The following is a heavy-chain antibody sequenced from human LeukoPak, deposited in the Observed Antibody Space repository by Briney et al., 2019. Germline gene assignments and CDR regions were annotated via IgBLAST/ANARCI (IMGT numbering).Heavy chain of an antibody. CDR3: ARDSGHAPYQLLYGYSSGFGLDY. J-gene: IGHJ4*02. Sequence: SETLSLTCTVSGGSISSYYWSWIRQPPGKGLEWIGYIYYSGSTNYNPSLKSRVTISVDTSKNQFSLKLSSVTAADTAVYYCARDSGHAPYQLLYGYSSGFGLDYWGQGTLVTVSS. D-gene: IGHD2-2*02. CDR1: GGSISSYY. V-gene: IGHV4-59*12. CDR2: IYYSGST.